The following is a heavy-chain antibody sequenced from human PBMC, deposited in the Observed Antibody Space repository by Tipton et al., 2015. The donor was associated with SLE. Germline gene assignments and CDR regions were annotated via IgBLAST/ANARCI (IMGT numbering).Heavy chain of an antibody. CDR3: AGTNYDVLTGYHRVDTFEI. D-gene: IGHD3-9*01. CDR1: GGSINSHY. J-gene: IGHJ3*02. V-gene: IGHV4-59*11. CDR2: IYFSGST. Sequence: TLSLTCSVSGGSINSHYWIWIRQPPGKGLEYIGNIYFSGSTNYNHSLKSRVTISIDTSKEQVSLELTSVTASDTAVYYCAGTNYDVLTGYHRVDTFEIWCHGTMVSGSS.